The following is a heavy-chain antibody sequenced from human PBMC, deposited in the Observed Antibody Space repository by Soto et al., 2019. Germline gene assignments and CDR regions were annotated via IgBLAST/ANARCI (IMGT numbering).Heavy chain of an antibody. CDR1: GFTLSKSW. Sequence: EVQLVESGGGLVQPGGSLTLTCATSGFTLSKSWMSWVRQAPGIGLEWVANIKQDGGEKNYVDSVKGRFTISRDNAKNSRYLEMNSLRAEDTAVYYCARGGGNFDHWGQGTLVTVSS. CDR3: ARGGGNFDH. J-gene: IGHJ4*02. CDR2: IKQDGGEK. V-gene: IGHV3-7*04. D-gene: IGHD3-16*01.